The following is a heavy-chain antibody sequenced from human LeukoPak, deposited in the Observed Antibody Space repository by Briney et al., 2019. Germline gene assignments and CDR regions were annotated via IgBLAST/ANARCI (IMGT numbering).Heavy chain of an antibody. J-gene: IGHJ3*02. Sequence: ASVKVSCKASGYTFTSYGISWVRQAPGQGLEWMGWISAYNGNTNYAQKLQGRVTMTTDTSTSTAYMELRSLRSDDTAVYYCARDRGYYDSSGYYRSNAFDIWGQGTMVTVSS. CDR2: ISAYNGNT. CDR1: GYTFTSYG. D-gene: IGHD3-22*01. V-gene: IGHV1-18*01. CDR3: ARDRGYYDSSGYYRSNAFDI.